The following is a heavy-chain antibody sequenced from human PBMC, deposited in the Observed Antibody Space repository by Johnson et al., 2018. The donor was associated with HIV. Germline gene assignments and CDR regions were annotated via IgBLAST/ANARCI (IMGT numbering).Heavy chain of an antibody. V-gene: IGHV3-74*02. D-gene: IGHD4/OR15-4a*01. CDR2: INSDGSST. CDR1: GFTFSSYW. CDR3: ARGSLYTYDNGDAHLLHAFGI. Sequence: EVQLVESGGGVVQPGRSLRLSCAASGFTFSSYWMHWVRQAPGKGLVWVSRINSDGSSTSYADSVKGRFTISRDNAKNTLYLQMNSLRAEDTAVYYCARGSLYTYDNGDAHLLHAFGIWGQGTMVTVSS. J-gene: IGHJ3*02.